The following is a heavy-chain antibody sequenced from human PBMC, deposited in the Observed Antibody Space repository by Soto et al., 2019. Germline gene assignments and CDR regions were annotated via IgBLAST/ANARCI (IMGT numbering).Heavy chain of an antibody. J-gene: IGHJ4*02. CDR2: IYSGGST. V-gene: IGHV3-53*01. Sequence: XGSLILSFAASGFTVSTNYMSWVRQAPGKGLEWVSVIYSGGSTYYADSVKGRFTISRDNSKNTLYLQMNSLRAEDTAVYYCARASIAAAGYYFDYWGQGTLVTVSS. CDR3: ARASIAAAGYYFDY. CDR1: GFTVSTNY. D-gene: IGHD6-13*01.